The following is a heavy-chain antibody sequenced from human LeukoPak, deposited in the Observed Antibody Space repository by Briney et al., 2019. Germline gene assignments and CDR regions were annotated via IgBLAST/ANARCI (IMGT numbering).Heavy chain of an antibody. CDR1: GGTFSSYA. CDR2: IIPIFGTA. CDR3: ASGYSSSSGYYPDYYYYGMDV. D-gene: IGHD3-22*01. Sequence: SVKVSCKASGGTFSSYAISWVRQAPGQGLEWMGGIIPIFGTANYAQKFQGRVTITADESTSTAYMELSSLRSEDTAVYYCASGYSSSSGYYPDYYYYGMDVWGQGTTVTVSS. V-gene: IGHV1-69*01. J-gene: IGHJ6*02.